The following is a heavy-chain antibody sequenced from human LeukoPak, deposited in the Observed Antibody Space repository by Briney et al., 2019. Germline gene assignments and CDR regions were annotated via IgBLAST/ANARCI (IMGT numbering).Heavy chain of an antibody. V-gene: IGHV4-39*07. J-gene: IGHJ5*02. D-gene: IGHD6-19*01. Sequence: PSETLSLTCTVSGGSISSSSYYWGWIRQPPGKGLEWIGSIYYSGSTYYNPSLKSRVTISVDTSKNQFSLKLSSVTAADTAVYYCARDYPTVAGKAVGWFDPWGQGTLVTVSS. CDR3: ARDYPTVAGKAVGWFDP. CDR1: GGSISSSSYY. CDR2: IYYSGST.